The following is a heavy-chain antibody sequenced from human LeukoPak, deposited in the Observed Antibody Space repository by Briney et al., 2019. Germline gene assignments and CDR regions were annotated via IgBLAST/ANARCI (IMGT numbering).Heavy chain of an antibody. J-gene: IGHJ4*02. V-gene: IGHV3-33*01. CDR3: ARDLPHNCGGDCPWVY. D-gene: IGHD2-21*02. CDR1: GFTFSSYG. CDR2: IWYDGSNK. Sequence: GGSLRLSCAASGFTFSSYGMHWVRQAPGKGLEWVAVIWYDGSNKYYADSVKGRFTISRDNSKNTLYLQMNSLRAEDTAVYYCARDLPHNCGGDCPWVYWGQGTLVTVSS.